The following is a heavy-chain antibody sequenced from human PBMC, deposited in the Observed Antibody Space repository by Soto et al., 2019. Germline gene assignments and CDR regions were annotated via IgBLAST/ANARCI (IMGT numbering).Heavy chain of an antibody. J-gene: IGHJ6*02. D-gene: IGHD2-15*01. V-gene: IGHV4-31*03. Sequence: QVQLQESGPGLVKPSQTLSLTCTVSGGSISSGGYYWSWIRQHPGKGLEWIGYIYYSGSTYYNPSLKSRVTISVDTSKNPFSLKLSSVTAADTAVYYCARDRGYCSGGSCYGYYYGMDVWGQGTTVTVSS. CDR3: ARDRGYCSGGSCYGYYYGMDV. CDR2: IYYSGST. CDR1: GGSISSGGYY.